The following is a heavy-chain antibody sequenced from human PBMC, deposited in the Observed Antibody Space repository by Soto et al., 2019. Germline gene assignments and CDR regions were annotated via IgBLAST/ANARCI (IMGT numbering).Heavy chain of an antibody. CDR1: GYTFYNYG. J-gene: IGHJ5*02. CDR3: ARVVPGAEAWFGP. Sequence: GVPAKVSCETSGYTFYNYGITCVRQAHGQPLEWLGWISLYSDGTNYAQKFQGRVSMTTDTSTTTAYMELRSLRSDDTAVYYCARVVPGAEAWFGPWGQGPLVKSPQ. CDR2: ISLYSDGT. D-gene: IGHD2-2*01. V-gene: IGHV1-18*01.